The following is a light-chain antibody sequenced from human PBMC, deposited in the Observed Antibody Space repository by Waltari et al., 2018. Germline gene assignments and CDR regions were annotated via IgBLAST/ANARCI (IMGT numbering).Light chain of an antibody. CDR3: MQALQTPPT. CDR1: QSLLHSNGYNY. Sequence: DLVMTQSPLSLPVTPGEPASIPCRSSQSLLHSNGYNYLDWYLQKPGQSPQLLIYLGSNRASGVPDRFSGSGSGTDFTLKISRVEAEDVGVYYCMQALQTPPTFGQGTKLEIK. V-gene: IGKV2-28*01. CDR2: LGS. J-gene: IGKJ2*01.